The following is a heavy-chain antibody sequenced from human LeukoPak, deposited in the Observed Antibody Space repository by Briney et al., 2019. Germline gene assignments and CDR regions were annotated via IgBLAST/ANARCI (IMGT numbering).Heavy chain of an antibody. Sequence: GGSLRLSCAASGFTFSSYAMSWVRQAPGKGLEWVSAISGSGGSTYYADSVKGRFTISRDNSKNTLYLQMNSLRAEDTAVYYCARDSGYFDWSYYFDYWGQGTLVTVSS. CDR2: ISGSGGST. J-gene: IGHJ4*02. CDR3: ARDSGYFDWSYYFDY. CDR1: GFTFSSYA. V-gene: IGHV3-23*01. D-gene: IGHD3-9*01.